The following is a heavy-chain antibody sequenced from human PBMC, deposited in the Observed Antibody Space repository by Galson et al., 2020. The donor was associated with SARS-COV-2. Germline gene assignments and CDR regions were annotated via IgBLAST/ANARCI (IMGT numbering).Heavy chain of an antibody. Sequence: GSLRLSCAASGFTFSSYDMSWVRQAPGKGLEWVSAISGSGGSTYYADSVKGRFTISRDNSKNTLYLQMNSLRAEDTAVYYCAKDPGMRYFDWLPSYYFDYWGQGTLVTVSS. CDR3: AKDPGMRYFDWLPSYYFDY. D-gene: IGHD3-9*01. CDR1: GFTFSSYD. J-gene: IGHJ4*02. CDR2: ISGSGGST. V-gene: IGHV3-23*01.